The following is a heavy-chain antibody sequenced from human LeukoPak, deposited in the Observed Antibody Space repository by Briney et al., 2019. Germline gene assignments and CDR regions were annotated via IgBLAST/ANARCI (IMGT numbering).Heavy chain of an antibody. V-gene: IGHV3-74*01. D-gene: IGHD1-7*01. CDR1: GLTFSTSW. CDR2: INTDGSST. CDR3: ARNWNYDWDI. J-gene: IGHJ3*02. Sequence: AGGSLRLSCAASGLTFSTSWMHWVRQAPGKGLVWVSRINTDGSSTSYADSVKGRFTISRDNAKNALYLQMNSLRAEDTAVYYCARNWNYDWDIWGQGTMVTVSS.